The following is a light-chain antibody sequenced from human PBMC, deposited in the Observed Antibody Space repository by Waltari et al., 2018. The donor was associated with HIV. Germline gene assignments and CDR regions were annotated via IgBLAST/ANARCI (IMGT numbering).Light chain of an antibody. V-gene: IGLV2-14*01. CDR2: EVT. J-gene: IGLJ2*01. Sequence: QSALTQPASVSGSPGQSIVLPCTGSSSDIGHYHYVSWYQQYPGQAPKALIYEVTSRPSGTSSRFSGSKSATTAFLAISKLQTDDEADYFCSSYTRRGTVVFGGGTRLTVL. CDR1: SSDIGHYHY. CDR3: SSYTRRGTVV.